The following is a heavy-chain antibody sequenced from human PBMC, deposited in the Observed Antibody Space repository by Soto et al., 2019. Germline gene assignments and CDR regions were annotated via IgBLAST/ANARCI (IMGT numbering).Heavy chain of an antibody. CDR2: ISPLFSTT. V-gene: IGHV1-69*01. Sequence: QVQLVQSGAEVKEPGSSVKVSCKASGDLFNNHAFNWVRQAPGQGLEWMGRISPLFSTTNYAQKFQGRVTIGADELTTIVYLEVNNLESDDTAMSYCAASSAIAAAGYFKFWGQGTLVTVSP. CDR1: GDLFNNHA. D-gene: IGHD6-13*01. CDR3: AASSAIAAAGYFKF. J-gene: IGHJ4*02.